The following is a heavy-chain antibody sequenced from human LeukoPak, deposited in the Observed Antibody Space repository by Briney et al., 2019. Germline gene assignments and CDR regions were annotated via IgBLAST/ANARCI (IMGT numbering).Heavy chain of an antibody. J-gene: IGHJ4*02. CDR2: IIPIFGTA. Sequence: ASVKVSCKASGYTFTGYYMQRGRQAPGQRVEGWVGIIPIFGTANYAQKFQGRVTITTDESTSTAYMELSSLKTEDTAVDYCARDRLRYYDSSGEIDYWGQGTLVTVSS. CDR1: GYTFTGYY. CDR3: ARDRLRYYDSSGEIDY. D-gene: IGHD3-22*01. V-gene: IGHV1-69*05.